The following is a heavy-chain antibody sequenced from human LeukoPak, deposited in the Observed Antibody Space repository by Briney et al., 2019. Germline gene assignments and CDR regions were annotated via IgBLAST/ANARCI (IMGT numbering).Heavy chain of an antibody. J-gene: IGHJ6*02. CDR3: AKQRGPYYYYGMDV. CDR1: GFTFSSYS. V-gene: IGHV3-30*18. CDR2: ISYDGSNK. Sequence: PGGSLRLSCAASGFTFSSYSMNWVRQAPGKGLEWVAVISYDGSNKYYADSVKGRFTISRDNSKNTLYLQMNSLRAEDTAVYYCAKQRGPYYYYGMDVWGQGTTVTVSS. D-gene: IGHD3-16*01.